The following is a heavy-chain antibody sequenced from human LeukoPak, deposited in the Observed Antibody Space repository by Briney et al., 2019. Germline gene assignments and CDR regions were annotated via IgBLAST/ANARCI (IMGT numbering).Heavy chain of an antibody. CDR2: NIPIFGTA. V-gene: IGHV1-69*05. Sequence: GASVKVSCKASGGTFSSYAISWVRQAPGQGLEWMGGNIPIFGTANYAQKFQGRVTITTDESTSTAYMELSSLRSEDTAVYYCARDPFQHSLVGAPIGYFDYWGQGTLVTVSS. D-gene: IGHD1-26*01. CDR1: GGTFSSYA. J-gene: IGHJ4*02. CDR3: ARDPFQHSLVGAPIGYFDY.